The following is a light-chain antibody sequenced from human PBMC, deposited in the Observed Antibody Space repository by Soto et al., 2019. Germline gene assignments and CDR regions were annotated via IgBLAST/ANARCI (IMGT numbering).Light chain of an antibody. J-gene: IGKJ5*01. CDR2: GAS. CDR3: QQYGRSPLT. V-gene: IGKV3-20*01. Sequence: IVLTQSPGTLSLSPWERAALSCRASQSVSTRHLAWYQQKHGQAPRLLTYGASSRANGIPDRFSVSGSGTDFTLTITRLEPEDSAVYYCQQYGRSPLTFGQGTRLEIK. CDR1: QSVSTRH.